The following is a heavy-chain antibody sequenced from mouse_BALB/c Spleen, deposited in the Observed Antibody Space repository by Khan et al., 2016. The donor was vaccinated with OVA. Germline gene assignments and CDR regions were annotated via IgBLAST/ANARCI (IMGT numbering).Heavy chain of an antibody. J-gene: IGHJ3*01. CDR2: IDPSTGYT. V-gene: IGHV1-4*01. CDR1: GYTFTTYG. D-gene: IGHD2-1*01. Sequence: VELVESGAELAKPGASLKMSCTASGYTFTTYGIHWVKQRPGQGLEWIGYIDPSTGYTEYNQMFTDKATLTADKSSSTAYMQLTSLTSEDSAAYYCARRGLYGIVAYWGQGTLVTVSA. CDR3: ARRGLYGIVAY.